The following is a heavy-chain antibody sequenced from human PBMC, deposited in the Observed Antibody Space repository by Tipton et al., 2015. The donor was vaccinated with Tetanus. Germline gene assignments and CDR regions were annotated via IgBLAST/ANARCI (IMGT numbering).Heavy chain of an antibody. D-gene: IGHD6-13*01. CDR3: AREGFYSGLDY. V-gene: IGHV3-33*07. J-gene: IGHJ4*02. Sequence: SLRLSCETSGFTFKHHGMYWVRQAPGKGLERVALIWYDGSNQDYAHSVRGRFTISRDNSKNTLFLQMNSLRDEDTAVYFCAREGFYSGLDYWGQGAPVTVSS. CDR1: GFTFKHHG. CDR2: IWYDGSNQ.